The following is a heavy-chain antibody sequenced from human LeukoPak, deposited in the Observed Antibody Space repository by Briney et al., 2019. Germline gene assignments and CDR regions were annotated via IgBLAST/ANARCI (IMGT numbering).Heavy chain of an antibody. Sequence: SETLSLTCTVSGGSISSGNYYWSWIRQPAGKGLEWIGRIYTSGSTNYNPSLKSRVTISVDTSKNQVSLKLSSVTAADTAVYYCARGNWAYQLRNNWFDPWGQGTLVTVSS. CDR1: GGSISSGNYY. D-gene: IGHD2-2*01. J-gene: IGHJ5*02. CDR3: ARGNWAYQLRNNWFDP. V-gene: IGHV4-61*02. CDR2: IYTSGST.